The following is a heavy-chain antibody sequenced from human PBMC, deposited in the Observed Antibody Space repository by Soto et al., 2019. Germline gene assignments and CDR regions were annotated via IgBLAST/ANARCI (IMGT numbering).Heavy chain of an antibody. Sequence: QVLLVQSGSEVKKPGASMKVSCQTSGYTFSDFALTWVRQVPDKGLEWLGWISPYTGKTNYAQRVHDRVALTTDTSTRTAYLELGSLTYDDTAVYYCARLGWELLSGRRYFDYWGQGTLVTVSS. J-gene: IGHJ4*02. CDR3: ARLGWELLSGRRYFDY. CDR1: GYTFSDFA. V-gene: IGHV1-18*04. CDR2: ISPYTGKT. D-gene: IGHD1-26*01.